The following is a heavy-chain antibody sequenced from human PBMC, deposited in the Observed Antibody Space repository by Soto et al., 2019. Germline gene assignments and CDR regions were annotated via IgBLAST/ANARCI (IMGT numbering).Heavy chain of an antibody. CDR1: GGTFSNYV. D-gene: IGHD1-7*01. CDR2: IIPISGAA. Sequence: QVQLVQSGAEVKKPGSSVKVSCKASGGTFSNYVVNWVRQAPGQGLEWMGRIIPISGAANYAQKFLGRVTITADKSTSTSYMELSSLRSEDTSLYYCARDMTRTVVPYFDFWGQGTLVTVSS. CDR3: ARDMTRTVVPYFDF. J-gene: IGHJ4*02. V-gene: IGHV1-69*06.